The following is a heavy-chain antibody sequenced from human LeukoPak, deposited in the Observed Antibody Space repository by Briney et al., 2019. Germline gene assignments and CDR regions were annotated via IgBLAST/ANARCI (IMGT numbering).Heavy chain of an antibody. J-gene: IGHJ5*02. CDR3: ARGIYSTFDA. D-gene: IGHD2-15*01. Sequence: GGSLRLSCAASGFTFSSYSMNWVRQAPGKGLEWVSYISSSSSTIYYADSVKGRFTISRDNAKNSLYLQMNSLRAEDTAVYYCARGIYSTFDAWGQGILVTVSS. V-gene: IGHV3-48*01. CDR1: GFTFSSYS. CDR2: ISSSSSTI.